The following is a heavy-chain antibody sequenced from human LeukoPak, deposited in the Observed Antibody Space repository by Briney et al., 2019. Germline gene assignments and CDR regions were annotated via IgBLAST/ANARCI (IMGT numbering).Heavy chain of an antibody. D-gene: IGHD5-12*01. CDR1: GFTFSSYS. Sequence: GGSLRLSCAASGFTFSSYSMNWVRQAPGKGLEWVSSISSSSSYIYYADSVKGRFTISRDNAKNSLYLQMNSQRAEDMAVYYCAVRALVAVVFDYWGQGTLVTVSS. V-gene: IGHV3-21*01. J-gene: IGHJ4*02. CDR2: ISSSSSYI. CDR3: AVRALVAVVFDY.